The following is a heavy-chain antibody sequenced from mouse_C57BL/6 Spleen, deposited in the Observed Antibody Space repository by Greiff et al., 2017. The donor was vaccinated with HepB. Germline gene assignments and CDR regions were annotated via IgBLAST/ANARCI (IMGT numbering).Heavy chain of an antibody. V-gene: IGHV5-4*01. CDR1: GFTFSSYA. D-gene: IGHD1-1*01. J-gene: IGHJ1*03. CDR2: ISDGGSYT. CDR3: ARERGYGSSYWYFDV. Sequence: EVQVVESGGGLVKPGGSLKLSCAASGFTFSSYAMSWVRQTPEKRLEWVATISDGGSYTYYPDNVKGRFTISRDNAKNNLYLQMSHLKSEDTAMYYCARERGYGSSYWYFDVWGTGTTVTVSS.